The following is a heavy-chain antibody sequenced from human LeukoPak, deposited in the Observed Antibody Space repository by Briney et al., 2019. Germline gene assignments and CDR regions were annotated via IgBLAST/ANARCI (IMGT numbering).Heavy chain of an antibody. V-gene: IGHV3-23*01. Sequence: GGSLRLSCAASGFTFSSYAMSWVRQAPGKGLEWVSAISGSGGSTYYADSMKGRFTISRDNSKNTLYLQMTSLRAEDTAVYYCANSLWDASDYWGQGTLVTVSS. CDR3: ANSLWDASDY. D-gene: IGHD1-26*01. J-gene: IGHJ4*02. CDR1: GFTFSSYA. CDR2: ISGSGGST.